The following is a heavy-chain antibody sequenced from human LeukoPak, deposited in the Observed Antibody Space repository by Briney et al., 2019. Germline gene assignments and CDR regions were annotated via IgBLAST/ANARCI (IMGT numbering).Heavy chain of an antibody. Sequence: PGGSLRLSCAASGFTFSSYGMHWVRQAPGKGLEWVAFIRYDGSNKYYADSVKGRFTISRDNSKNTLYLQMNSLRAEDTAVYYCAKETRVCSSTSCILGAFDIWGQGTMVTVSS. CDR2: IRYDGSNK. CDR1: GFTFSSYG. CDR3: AKETRVCSSTSCILGAFDI. J-gene: IGHJ3*02. V-gene: IGHV3-30*02. D-gene: IGHD2-2*01.